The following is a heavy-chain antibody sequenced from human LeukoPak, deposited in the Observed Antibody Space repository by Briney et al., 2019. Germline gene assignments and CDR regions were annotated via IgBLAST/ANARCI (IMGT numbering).Heavy chain of an antibody. J-gene: IGHJ4*02. D-gene: IGHD2-15*01. CDR3: ARARLGYCSGGSCYSGYDY. CDR1: EYTFTGYY. CDR2: INPNSGGT. Sequence: ASVKVSCKASEYTFTGYYMHWVRQAPGQGLEWMGWINPNSGGTNYAQKFQGRVTMTRDTSISTAYMELSRLRSDDTAVYYCARARLGYCSGGSCYSGYDYWGQGTLVTVSS. V-gene: IGHV1-2*02.